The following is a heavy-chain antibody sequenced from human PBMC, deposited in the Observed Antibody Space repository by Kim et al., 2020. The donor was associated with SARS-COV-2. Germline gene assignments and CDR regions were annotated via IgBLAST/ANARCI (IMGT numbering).Heavy chain of an antibody. Sequence: KYYMDSVKGRFTISRDNAKTSLYLQMNSLRAEDTAVYYCTRPTRGGSFDYWGQGALVTVSS. CDR2: K. V-gene: IGHV3-7*01. D-gene: IGHD1-26*01. CDR3: TRPTRGGSFDY. J-gene: IGHJ4*02.